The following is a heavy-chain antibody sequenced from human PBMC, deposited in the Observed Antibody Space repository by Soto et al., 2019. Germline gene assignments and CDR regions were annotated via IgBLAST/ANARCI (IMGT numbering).Heavy chain of an antibody. CDR1: GFTFSSYG. V-gene: IGHV3-30*18. CDR2: ISYDGTNK. J-gene: IGHJ4*02. Sequence: QVQLVESGGGVVQPGRSLRLSCAASGFTFSSYGMHWVRQAPGKGLEWVGSISYDGTNKYYADSVKGRFTISRDNSKKTLYLRRNSLRPEDTAVYYCAKDMGASWGLFDYWGQGTLVTVSS. CDR3: AKDMGASWGLFDY. D-gene: IGHD1-26*01.